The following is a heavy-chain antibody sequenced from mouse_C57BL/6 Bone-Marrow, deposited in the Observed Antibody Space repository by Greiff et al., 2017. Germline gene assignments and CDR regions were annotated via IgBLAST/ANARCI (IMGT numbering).Heavy chain of an antibody. J-gene: IGHJ4*01. D-gene: IGHD2-4*01. V-gene: IGHV5-12*01. CDR3: ARPALYYYDYAWAMDY. CDR2: ISNGGGST. CDR1: GFTFSDYY. Sequence: DVMLVESGGGLVQPGGSLKLSCAASGFTFSDYYMYWVRQTPEKRLEWVAYISNGGGSTYYPDTVKGRFTISRDNAKNTLYLQMSRLKSEDTAMYYCARPALYYYDYAWAMDYWGQGTSVTVSS.